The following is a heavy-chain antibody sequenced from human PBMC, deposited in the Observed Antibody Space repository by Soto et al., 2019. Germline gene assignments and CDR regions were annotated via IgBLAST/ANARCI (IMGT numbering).Heavy chain of an antibody. J-gene: IGHJ4*02. CDR2: MNPNNGDT. Sequence: QVQLVQSGAEVKKPGASVKVSCKASGYTFSDFYVHWVRQAPGHGLAWMGWMNPNNGDTYYAEKFEGWVSMTRDTSISTAYMELRELKSDDSAVYFCARAWGAGNFFYSNSWGQGTLVTVSS. CDR1: GYTFSDFY. V-gene: IGHV1-2*04. D-gene: IGHD3-10*01. CDR3: ARAWGAGNFFYSNS.